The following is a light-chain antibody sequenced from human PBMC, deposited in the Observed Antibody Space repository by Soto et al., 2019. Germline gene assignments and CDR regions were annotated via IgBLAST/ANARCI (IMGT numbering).Light chain of an antibody. J-gene: IGLJ1*01. V-gene: IGLV1-44*01. CDR3: AAWDASLDGYV. CDR1: SSNLGDNT. Sequence: QSVLTQPPSASGTPGQRVTISCSTSSSNLGDNTVNWYQQVPGAAPKLLIYSYDQRPSGVPDRFSGSKSGTSAFLAISGLQSEDEADYYCAAWDASLDGYVFGTGTKVTVL. CDR2: SYD.